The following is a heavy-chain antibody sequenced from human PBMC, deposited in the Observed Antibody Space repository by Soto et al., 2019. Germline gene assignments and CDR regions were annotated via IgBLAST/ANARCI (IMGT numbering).Heavy chain of an antibody. CDR1: GGSFNGYF. CDR2: INPSGST. D-gene: IGHD1-26*01. J-gene: IGHJ4*02. Sequence: SETLSLTCGVTGGSFNGYFWTWVLQPPGKGLEWLGQINPSGSTNDNPSLKSRVIMSVDTSKNRVSLNLLSVTAADTAVYYCARGWIALGGTVSHWGRGTLVTVSS. CDR3: ARGWIALGGTVSH. V-gene: IGHV4-34*01.